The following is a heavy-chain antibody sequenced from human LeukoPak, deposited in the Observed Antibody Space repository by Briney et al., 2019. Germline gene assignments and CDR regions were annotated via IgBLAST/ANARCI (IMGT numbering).Heavy chain of an antibody. V-gene: IGHV1-69*13. D-gene: IGHD3-3*01. CDR2: IIPIFGTA. J-gene: IGHJ5*02. Sequence: SVKVSRKASGYTFTGYYMHWVRQAPGQGLEWMGGIIPIFGTANYAQKFQGRVTITADESTSTAYMELSSLRSEDTAVYYCARDTIFGVVTHNWFDPWGQGTLVTVSS. CDR3: ARDTIFGVVTHNWFDP. CDR1: GYTFTGYY.